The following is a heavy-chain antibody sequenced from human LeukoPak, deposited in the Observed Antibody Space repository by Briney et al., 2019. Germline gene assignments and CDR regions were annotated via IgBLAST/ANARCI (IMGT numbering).Heavy chain of an antibody. CDR2: TYYRSRWLN. D-gene: IGHD3-22*01. V-gene: IGHV6-1*01. CDR3: ARLGLQRRKYYYDSSGYPRRADSYAFDI. J-gene: IGHJ3*02. Sequence: SQTLSLTCAISGDSVSSHGAAWNWIRQSPSRGLEWLGRTYYRSRWLNDYAVSVKSRIIITPDISKNQFFLQLNSVTPEDTAVYYCARLGLQRRKYYYDSSGYPRRADSYAFDIWGQGTMVTVSS. CDR1: GDSVSSHGAA.